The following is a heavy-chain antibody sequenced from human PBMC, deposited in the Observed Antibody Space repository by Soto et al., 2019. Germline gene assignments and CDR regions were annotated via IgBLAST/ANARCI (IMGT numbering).Heavy chain of an antibody. J-gene: IGHJ4*02. CDR1: GVSISSGDYY. CDR2: IYYSGST. CDR3: ARAMTTVTTIDY. Sequence: SETLSLTCTVSGVSISSGDYYWSWIRQPPGKGLEWIGYIYYSGSTYYNPSLKSRLTISVDTSKNQFSLKLSSVTAADTAVYYCARAMTTVTTIDYWGQGTLVTVSS. D-gene: IGHD4-17*01. V-gene: IGHV4-30-4*01.